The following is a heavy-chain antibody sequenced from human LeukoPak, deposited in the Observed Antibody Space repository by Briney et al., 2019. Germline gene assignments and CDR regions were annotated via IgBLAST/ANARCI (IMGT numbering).Heavy chain of an antibody. CDR2: MYHSGST. D-gene: IGHD2-21*02. J-gene: IGHJ4*02. V-gene: IGHV4-4*02. Sequence: PSGTLSLTCAVSGGSISSNNWWSWVRQPPGKGLEWIGEMYHSGSTNYNPSLKSRVTISVDKSRNQFSLKLSSVTAADTAVYFCARDLGTAGRPNDNWGQGTLVTVSS. CDR1: GGSISSNNW. CDR3: ARDLGTAGRPNDN.